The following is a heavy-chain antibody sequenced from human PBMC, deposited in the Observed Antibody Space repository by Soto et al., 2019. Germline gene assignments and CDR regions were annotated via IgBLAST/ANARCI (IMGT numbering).Heavy chain of an antibody. Sequence: QVQLVQSGAEVKKPGSSVKVSCKASGGTFSSYTISWVRQAPGQGLEWMGRIIPILGIANYAQKFQGRVTITADKSTSTAYMELSSLRSEDTAVYYCASFCSGGRCYPEFDYWGQGTLVTVSS. D-gene: IGHD2-15*01. J-gene: IGHJ4*02. CDR3: ASFCSGGRCYPEFDY. CDR2: IIPILGIA. CDR1: GGTFSSYT. V-gene: IGHV1-69*02.